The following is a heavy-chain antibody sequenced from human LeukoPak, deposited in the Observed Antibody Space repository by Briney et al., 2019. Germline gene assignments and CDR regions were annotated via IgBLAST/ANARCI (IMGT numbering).Heavy chain of an antibody. Sequence: GGSLRLSCAASGFTFSIYSMNWVRQAPGKGLEWVSSISSSSSYIYYAGSVKGRFTISRDNAKNSLYLQMNSLRAEDTAVYYCASRHYYDSSGYWDLDYWGQGTLVTVSS. V-gene: IGHV3-21*01. CDR2: ISSSSSYI. CDR3: ASRHYYDSSGYWDLDY. D-gene: IGHD3-22*01. CDR1: GFTFSIYS. J-gene: IGHJ4*02.